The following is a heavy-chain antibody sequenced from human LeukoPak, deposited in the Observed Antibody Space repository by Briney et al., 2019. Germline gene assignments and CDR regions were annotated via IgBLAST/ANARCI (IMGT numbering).Heavy chain of an antibody. Sequence: GSLRLSCAASEFTFTTYAMSWVRQAPGKGLEWVSAISGNGRVTYYADSVKGRFTISRDNSKNTLYLQMDSLRAEDTAVYYCAKDLDDFWSGYWGPFDYWGRGTLVTVSS. CDR2: ISGNGRVT. CDR1: EFTFTTYA. CDR3: AKDLDDFWSGYWGPFDY. V-gene: IGHV3-23*01. D-gene: IGHD3-3*01. J-gene: IGHJ4*02.